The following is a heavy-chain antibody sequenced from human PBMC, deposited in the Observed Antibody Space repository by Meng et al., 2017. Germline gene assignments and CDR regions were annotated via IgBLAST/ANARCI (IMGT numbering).Heavy chain of an antibody. CDR1: CGSISSSNW. J-gene: IGHJ5*02. Sequence: QVRAQAGGQGSVKPSGTPSLTCAVSCGSISSSNWWSWVRQPPVKGLEWIGEIYHSGSTNYNPSLKSRVTISVDKAKNQFSLKLSSVTAADTAVYYCASLRIAVAGINWFDPWGQGTLVTVSS. V-gene: IGHV4-4*02. CDR2: IYHSGST. CDR3: ASLRIAVAGINWFDP. D-gene: IGHD6-19*01.